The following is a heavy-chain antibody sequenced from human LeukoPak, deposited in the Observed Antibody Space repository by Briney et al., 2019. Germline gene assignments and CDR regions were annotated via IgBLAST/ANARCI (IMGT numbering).Heavy chain of an antibody. V-gene: IGHV3-30*04. CDR3: AEEERSGYKLYYFDY. Sequence: GGSPRLSCAASGFTFSSYTMHWVRQAPGKGLEWVAVISYEGSNKYYADSVKGRFTISRDNSKNTLYLQMNSLRAEDTAVYYCAEEERSGYKLYYFDYWGQGTLVTVSS. J-gene: IGHJ4*02. CDR1: GFTFSSYT. CDR2: ISYEGSNK. D-gene: IGHD3-22*01.